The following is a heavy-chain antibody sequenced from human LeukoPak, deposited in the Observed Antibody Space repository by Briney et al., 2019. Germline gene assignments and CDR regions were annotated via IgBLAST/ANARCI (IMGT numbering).Heavy chain of an antibody. CDR3: ARGRSGDILTGYYPYYFDY. D-gene: IGHD3-9*01. Sequence: SETLSLTCTVSGDSISTYYWSCIRQPPGKGLEWIGYIYYSGSTNYNPSLKSRVTISVDTSKNQFSLKLSTGTAADTAVYYCARGRSGDILTGYYPYYFDYWGQGTLVTVSS. CDR1: GDSISTYY. J-gene: IGHJ4*02. CDR2: IYYSGST. V-gene: IGHV4-59*01.